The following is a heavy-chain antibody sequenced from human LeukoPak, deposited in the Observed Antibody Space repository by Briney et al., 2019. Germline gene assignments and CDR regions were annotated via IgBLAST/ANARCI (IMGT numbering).Heavy chain of an antibody. Sequence: PGGSLRLSCAASGYTFPSYSLSWVRQSPGKGLEWISYVGTGGDDIYYAYSVTGRFTISRDNAEKSVYLQMNSLRVEDTAVYYCVRGGRGRDDYFDYWGQGTQVTVSS. CDR3: VRGGRGRDDYFDY. CDR1: GYTFPSYS. V-gene: IGHV3-21*05. J-gene: IGHJ4*02. CDR2: VGTGGDDI. D-gene: IGHD3-10*01.